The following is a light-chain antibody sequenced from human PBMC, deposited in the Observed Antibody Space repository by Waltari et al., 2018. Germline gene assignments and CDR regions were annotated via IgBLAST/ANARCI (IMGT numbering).Light chain of an antibody. CDR3: QSYDSSLSGAWV. CDR1: RSHIGACYD. J-gene: IGLJ3*02. V-gene: IGLV1-40*01. CDR2: GNN. Sequence: QPVLTQPLSVSGAPGQRVTISCTGSRSHIGACYDVHWFQQLPGTAPKHLIYGNNNSPSGVPDRFSGSKSGTSASLAISGLQAEDEADYHCQSYDSSLSGAWVFGGGTKLTVL.